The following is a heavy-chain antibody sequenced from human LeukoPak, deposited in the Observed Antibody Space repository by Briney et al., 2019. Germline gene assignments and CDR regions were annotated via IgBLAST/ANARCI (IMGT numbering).Heavy chain of an antibody. J-gene: IGHJ6*02. V-gene: IGHV4-59*01. CDR1: GDSISSNY. Sequence: SETLSLTCTVSGDSISSNYWSWIRQPPGKGLEWIGYIYHSGSTSYNPSLKSRVTFSVDTSKNQFSLKLNSVTAADTAVYYCARDRWNDAYNGMDVWGQGTTVTVSS. CDR3: ARDRWNDAYNGMDV. D-gene: IGHD1-1*01. CDR2: IYHSGST.